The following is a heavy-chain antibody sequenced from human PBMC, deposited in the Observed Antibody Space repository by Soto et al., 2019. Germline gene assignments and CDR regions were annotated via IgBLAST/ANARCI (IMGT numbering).Heavy chain of an antibody. CDR3: ARDLRRGGYGGRAFDI. D-gene: IGHD5-12*01. CDR1: GASISSSGYY. Sequence: QMQLQESGPGLVKPSQTLSLTCTVSGASISSSGYYWSWIRQHPGKGLEWIGYIYYSGSTYYNPSLKSRVTISSDTSKNQFSLKLSSVTAADTAVYYCARDLRRGGYGGRAFDIWGQGTLVTVSS. J-gene: IGHJ3*02. CDR2: IYYSGST. V-gene: IGHV4-31*03.